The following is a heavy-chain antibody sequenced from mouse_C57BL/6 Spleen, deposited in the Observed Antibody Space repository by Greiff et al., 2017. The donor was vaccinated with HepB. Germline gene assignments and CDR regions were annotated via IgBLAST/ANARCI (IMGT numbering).Heavy chain of an antibody. CDR3: ARYGYYPFDY. V-gene: IGHV7-3*01. J-gene: IGHJ2*01. Sequence: EVQVVESGGGLVQPGGSLSLSCAASGFTFTDYYMSWVRQPPGKALEWLGFIRNKANGYTTEYSASVKGRFTISRDNSQSILYLQMNALRAEDSATYYCARYGYYPFDYWGQGTTLTVSS. D-gene: IGHD2-3*01. CDR2: IRNKANGYTT. CDR1: GFTFTDYY.